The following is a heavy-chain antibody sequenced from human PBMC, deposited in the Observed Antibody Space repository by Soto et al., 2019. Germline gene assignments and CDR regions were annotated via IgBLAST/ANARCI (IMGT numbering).Heavy chain of an antibody. Sequence: VASVKVSCKVSGYTLTELSMHWVRQAPGKGLEWMGGFDPEDGETIYAQKFQGRVTMTEDTSTDTAYMELSSLRSEDTAVYYCATRVDLSLYYDSSGYQPFDYWGQGTLVTVSS. D-gene: IGHD3-22*01. J-gene: IGHJ4*02. CDR1: GYTLTELS. CDR3: ATRVDLSLYYDSSGYQPFDY. V-gene: IGHV1-24*01. CDR2: FDPEDGET.